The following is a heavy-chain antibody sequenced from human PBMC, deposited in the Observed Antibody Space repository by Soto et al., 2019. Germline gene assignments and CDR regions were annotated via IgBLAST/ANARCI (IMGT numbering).Heavy chain of an antibody. CDR2: ISSSAGTI. CDR1: GLTFSDHY. J-gene: IGHJ6*02. D-gene: IGHD3-10*01. CDR3: ARAPYFGSGTYYYYALDV. Sequence: QVQLVESGGGLVKPGGSLRLSCAASGLTFSDHYMTWLRQAPGKGLEWFSYISSSAGTIYYADSVKGRFTISRDNAKNSLYLQMTNLRAEDTAVYYCARAPYFGSGTYYYYALDVWGQGTTVTVSS. V-gene: IGHV3-11*01.